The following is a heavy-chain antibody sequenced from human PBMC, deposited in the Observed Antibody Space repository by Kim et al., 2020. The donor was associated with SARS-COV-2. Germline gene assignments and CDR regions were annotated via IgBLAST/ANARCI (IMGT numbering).Heavy chain of an antibody. J-gene: IGHJ6*02. Sequence: GGSLRLSCAASGFTFDDYAMHWVRQAPGKGLEWVSGISWNSGSIGYADSVKGRFTISRDNAKNSLYLQMNSLRAEDTALYYCAKDLPGTIFVTDGMDVWGQGTTVTVSS. CDR3: AKDLPGTIFVTDGMDV. D-gene: IGHD3-3*01. V-gene: IGHV3-9*01. CDR1: GFTFDDYA. CDR2: ISWNSGSI.